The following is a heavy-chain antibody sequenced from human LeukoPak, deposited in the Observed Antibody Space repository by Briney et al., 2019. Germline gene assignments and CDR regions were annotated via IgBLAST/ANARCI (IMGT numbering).Heavy chain of an antibody. CDR1: GFTFSNAW. CDR3: TTGPGDILTGYYDDDAFDI. D-gene: IGHD3-9*01. Sequence: GGSLRLSCAASGFTFSNAWMSWVRQAPGKWREWVGRIKSKTDGGTTDYAAPVKGRFTISRDNSKNTLYLQMNSLKTEDTAVYYCTTGPGDILTGYYDDDAFDIWGQGTMVTVSS. V-gene: IGHV3-15*01. CDR2: IKSKTDGGTT. J-gene: IGHJ3*02.